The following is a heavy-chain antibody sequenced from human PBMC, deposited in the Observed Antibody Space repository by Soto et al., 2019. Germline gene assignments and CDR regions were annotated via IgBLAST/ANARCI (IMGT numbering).Heavy chain of an antibody. V-gene: IGHV4-31*03. CDR3: ARRLSLMVRGTDTWFDP. J-gene: IGHJ5*02. D-gene: IGHD3-10*01. CDR2: IYYSGST. CDR1: GGSISSGGYY. Sequence: PSETLSLTCTVSGGSISSGGYYWSWIRQHPGKGLEWIGYIYYSGSTYYNPSLKSRVTISVDTSKNQFSLKLSSVTAADTAVYYCARRLSLMVRGTDTWFDPWGQGTLVTVSS.